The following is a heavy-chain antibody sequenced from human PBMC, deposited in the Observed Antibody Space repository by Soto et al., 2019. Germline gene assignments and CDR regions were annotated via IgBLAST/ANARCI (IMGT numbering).Heavy chain of an antibody. D-gene: IGHD3-10*01. CDR1: AGSFTTYY. CDR3: ARIRARFSRSAFDI. V-gene: IGHV4-34*01. J-gene: IGHJ3*02. CDR2: INSSGST. Sequence: QVQLQQWGAGLLKPSETLSLTCAVYAGSFTTYYWSWIRQPTGKGLEWIGEINSSGSTNYNPSLKSRLTISVDTSKSQFSLRLTSVTAADTAVYYCARIRARFSRSAFDIWGQGTMVTVSS.